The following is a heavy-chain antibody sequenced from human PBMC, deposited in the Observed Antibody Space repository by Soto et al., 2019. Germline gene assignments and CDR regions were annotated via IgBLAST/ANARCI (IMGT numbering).Heavy chain of an antibody. Sequence: QVQLVESGGGVVQPGRSLRLSCAACGFSLSSYGMHWFRQAPGKGLEWVAVIWYDGDKKYYADSVKVRFTISRDESKNTVYLHMSSLRGEDTGVYYCARGSAGSESVVVVPATDFYSFDTWGQGTLVSVSS. CDR3: ARGSAGSESVVVVPATDFYSFDT. D-gene: IGHD2-15*01. CDR2: IWYDGDKK. J-gene: IGHJ4*02. CDR1: GFSLSSYG. V-gene: IGHV3-33*01.